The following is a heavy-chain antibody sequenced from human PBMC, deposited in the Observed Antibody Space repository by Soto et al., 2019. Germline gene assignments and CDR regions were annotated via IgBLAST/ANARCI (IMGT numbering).Heavy chain of an antibody. D-gene: IGHD3-10*01. Sequence: SETLSLTXTVSGGSISSYYWSWIRQPPGKGLEWIGYIYYSGSTNYNPSLKSRVTISVDTSKNQFSLKLSSVTAADTAVYYCARGYARGSYYFDYWGQGTLVTVSS. J-gene: IGHJ4*02. CDR2: IYYSGST. CDR1: GGSISSYY. CDR3: ARGYARGSYYFDY. V-gene: IGHV4-59*01.